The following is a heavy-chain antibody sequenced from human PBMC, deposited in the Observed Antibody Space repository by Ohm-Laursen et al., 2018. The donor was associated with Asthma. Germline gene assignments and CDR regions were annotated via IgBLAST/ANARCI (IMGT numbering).Heavy chain of an antibody. CDR2: IHYSGST. CDR3: ARARYKIAARRSYYFDY. J-gene: IGHJ4*02. Sequence: TLSLTCTVSGGSISSGHYYWTWIRQHPGKGLEWIGNIHYSGSTIYNPSLESRLTISVDTSKNQFSLNLSSVTAADTALYYCARARYKIAARRSYYFDYWGQGTLVTVSS. D-gene: IGHD6-6*01. V-gene: IGHV4-31*03. CDR1: GGSISSGHYY.